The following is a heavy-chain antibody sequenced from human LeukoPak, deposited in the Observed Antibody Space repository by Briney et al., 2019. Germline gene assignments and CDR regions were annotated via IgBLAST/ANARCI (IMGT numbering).Heavy chain of an antibody. CDR3: ARGRRDGYNFYWYFDL. V-gene: IGHV4-4*07. J-gene: IGHJ2*01. Sequence: PSETLSLTCSVSGDSITYFYWSWIRQAAGKGLEWIGRISSSGSTDYNASLKSRVTMSVDTSKNQFSLKLSSVTAADTAVYYCARGRRDGYNFYWYFDLWGRGTLVTVSS. CDR1: GDSITYFY. D-gene: IGHD5-24*01. CDR2: ISSSGST.